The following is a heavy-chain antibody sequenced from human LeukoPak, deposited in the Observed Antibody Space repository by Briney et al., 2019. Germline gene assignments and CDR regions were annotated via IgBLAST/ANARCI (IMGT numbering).Heavy chain of an antibody. J-gene: IGHJ6*03. D-gene: IGHD3-10*01. CDR3: ARLNMVRGVNYYMDV. CDR2: IYYSGST. V-gene: IGHV4-39*01. CDR1: GGSISSSSYY. Sequence: SETLSLTCTVSGGSISSSSYYWGWLRQPPGKGLEWIGSIYYSGSTYYNPSLKSRVTISVDTSKNQFSLKLSSVTAADTAVYYCARLNMVRGVNYYMDVWGKGTTVTVSS.